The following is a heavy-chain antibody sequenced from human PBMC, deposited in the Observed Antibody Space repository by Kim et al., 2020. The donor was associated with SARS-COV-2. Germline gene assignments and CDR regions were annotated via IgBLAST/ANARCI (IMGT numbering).Heavy chain of an antibody. CDR1: GGSISSSTYY. J-gene: IGHJ4*01. D-gene: IGHD1-1*01. CDR3: ARGIATTGHSRVLGY. Sequence: SETLSLTCTVSGGSISSSTYYWGWIRQTPGKGLEWIGSIYFSGNTYYNPSLKSRVAISVDSSKNQFSLKVSSMTAADTAVYYCARGIATTGHSRVLGYWG. CDR2: IYFSGNT. V-gene: IGHV4-39*01.